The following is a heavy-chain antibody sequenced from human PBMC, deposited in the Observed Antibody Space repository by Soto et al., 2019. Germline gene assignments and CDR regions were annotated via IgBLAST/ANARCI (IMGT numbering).Heavy chain of an antibody. V-gene: IGHV4-61*08. Sequence: QVQLQESGPGLVKPSETLSLTCTVSVSGGSVSTGVHYWSWIRQPPGKGLEWIGYIYYRGSTNYNPSLKSRVTISVDPSKNQFSLKLTAVTAADTAVYYCERGYYGSWYWFDRWGRGTLVTVSS. CDR3: ERGYYGSWYWFDR. CDR1: GGSVSTGVHY. J-gene: IGHJ2*01. D-gene: IGHD6-13*01. CDR2: IYYRGST.